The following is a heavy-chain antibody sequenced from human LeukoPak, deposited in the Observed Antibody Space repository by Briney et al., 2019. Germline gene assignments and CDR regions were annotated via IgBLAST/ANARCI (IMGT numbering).Heavy chain of an antibody. CDR1: GFSFSSYG. Sequence: GGSLRLSCAASGFSFSSYGMHWVRQAPGKGLEWVAFIRYDGSNKYYADSVKGRFTISRDNSKNTLYLQMNSLRGEYTAVYYCAKGLVYYYGPKYMDVWAKGPRSPSP. CDR2: IRYDGSNK. CDR3: AKGLVYYYGPKYMDV. D-gene: IGHD3-10*01. V-gene: IGHV3-30*02. J-gene: IGHJ6*03.